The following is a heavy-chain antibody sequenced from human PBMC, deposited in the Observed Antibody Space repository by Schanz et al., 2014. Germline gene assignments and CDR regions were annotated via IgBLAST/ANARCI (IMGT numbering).Heavy chain of an antibody. V-gene: IGHV1-69*08. CDR1: GGTFNSYT. J-gene: IGHJ4*02. D-gene: IGHD3-22*01. CDR2: IIPILGIA. Sequence: VQLEQSGAEVKKPGSSVKVSCKASGGTFNSYTINWVRQAPGQGLEWMGRIIPILGIANYAQKFQGRLTITADKSTSTAYMELSSLRSEDTAMYYCARDYYDSSGYYYCDYWGQGTLVTDSS. CDR3: ARDYYDSSGYYYCDY.